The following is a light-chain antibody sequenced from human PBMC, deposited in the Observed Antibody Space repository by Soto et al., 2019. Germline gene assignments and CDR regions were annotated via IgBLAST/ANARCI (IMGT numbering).Light chain of an antibody. J-gene: IGKJ1*01. CDR1: QSISSY. CDR3: QQSYSTPVT. V-gene: IGKV1-39*01. Sequence: DIQMTQSPSSLSACVGDRVTITCRASQSISSYLNWYQQKPGKAPKLLIYAASSLQSGVPSRFSGSGSGTDFTLTISSLQPEDFATYYCQQSYSTPVTCGQGTKVDIK. CDR2: AAS.